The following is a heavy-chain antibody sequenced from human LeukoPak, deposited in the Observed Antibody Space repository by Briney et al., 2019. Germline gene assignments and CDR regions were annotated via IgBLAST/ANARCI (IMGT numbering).Heavy chain of an antibody. V-gene: IGHV1-69*13. D-gene: IGHD3-22*01. Sequence: GASVKVSCKASGYTFTSYGISWVRQAPGQGLEWMGGIIPIFGTANYAQKFQGRITITADESTSTAYMELSSLRSEDTAVYYCARVPSLGRINEDNYYDSSGYSYYYGMDVWGQGTTVTVSS. J-gene: IGHJ6*02. CDR2: IIPIFGTA. CDR1: GYTFTSYG. CDR3: ARVPSLGRINEDNYYDSSGYSYYYGMDV.